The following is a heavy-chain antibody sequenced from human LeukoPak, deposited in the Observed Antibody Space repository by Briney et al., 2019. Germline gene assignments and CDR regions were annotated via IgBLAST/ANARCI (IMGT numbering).Heavy chain of an antibody. CDR1: GFTFSNYA. J-gene: IGHJ1*01. CDR2: IGGSGGNS. V-gene: IGHV3-23*01. Sequence: GGSLRLSCAASGFTFSNYAMSWVRQAPGKGPEWVSGIGGSGGNSYYADSVKGRFTISRDNSKNTLYLQMNSLRANDTAVYYCARALSQQLIRYSQDWGQGTLVTVSS. D-gene: IGHD1-1*01. CDR3: ARALSQQLIRYSQD.